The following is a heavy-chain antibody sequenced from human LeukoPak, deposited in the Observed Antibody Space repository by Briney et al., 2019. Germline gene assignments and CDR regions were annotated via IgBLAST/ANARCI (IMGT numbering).Heavy chain of an antibody. CDR2: INHSGST. Sequence: SETLSLTCAVYGGSFSGYYWSWIRQPPGKGLEWIGEINHSGSTNYNPSLKSRVTISVDTSKNQFSLKLSSVTAADTAVYYCARGRDSGGHYARWGQGTLVTVSS. J-gene: IGHJ4*02. CDR3: ARGRDSGGHYAR. D-gene: IGHD3-16*01. V-gene: IGHV4-34*01. CDR1: GGSFSGYY.